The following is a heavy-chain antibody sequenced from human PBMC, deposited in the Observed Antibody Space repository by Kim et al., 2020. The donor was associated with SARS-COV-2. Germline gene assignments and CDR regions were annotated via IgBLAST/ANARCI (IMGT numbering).Heavy chain of an antibody. CDR1: GFTFSSYG. CDR3: ARSGDRQWLVPAPDY. D-gene: IGHD6-19*01. Sequence: GGSLRLSCAASGFTFSSYGMHWVRQAPGKGLEWVAVIWYDGSNKYYADSVKGRFTISRDNSKNTLYLQMNSLRAEDTAVYYCARSGDRQWLVPAPDYWGQGTLVTVSS. CDR2: IWYDGSNK. J-gene: IGHJ4*02. V-gene: IGHV3-33*01.